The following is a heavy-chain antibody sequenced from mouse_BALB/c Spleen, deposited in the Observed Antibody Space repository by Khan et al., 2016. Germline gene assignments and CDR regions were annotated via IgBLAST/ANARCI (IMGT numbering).Heavy chain of an antibody. CDR3: AREGGTTVVAKGLDF. CDR2: IDPYNGGT. D-gene: IGHD1-1*01. CDR1: GYAFTSYN. J-gene: IGHJ2*01. Sequence: VQLKQSGPELVKPGASVKVSCKASGYAFTSYNMYWVKQSHGKSLEWIGYIDPYNGGTNYNQKFKGKATLTVDKSSSTAYMHLNSLTSEDSAVYYCAREGGTTVVAKGLDFWGQGTTLTVSS. V-gene: IGHV1S135*01.